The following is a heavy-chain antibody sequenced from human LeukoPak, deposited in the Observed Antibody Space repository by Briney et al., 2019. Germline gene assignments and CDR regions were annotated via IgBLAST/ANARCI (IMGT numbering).Heavy chain of an antibody. CDR2: INHSGST. V-gene: IGHV4-34*01. CDR3: ARFLTRTRGDY. D-gene: IGHD2-2*01. J-gene: IGHJ4*02. Sequence: SETLSLTCAVYGGSFSGYYWSWIRQPPGKGLEWIGEINHSGSTNYNPSLKSRVTISVDTSKNQFSLKLSSVTAADTAVYYCARFLTRTRGDYWGQGTLVTVSS. CDR1: GGSFSGYY.